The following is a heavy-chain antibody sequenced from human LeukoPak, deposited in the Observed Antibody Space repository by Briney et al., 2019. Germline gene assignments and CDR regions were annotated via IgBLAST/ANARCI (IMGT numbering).Heavy chain of an antibody. D-gene: IGHD3-10*01. CDR1: GDSISSFC. V-gene: IGHV4-30-2*01. CDR3: ARGYYYGSASYCQPFER. Sequence: KTSETLSLTCIVAGDSISSFCWSWIRQPPGKGLEWIGYISHSGSTYYDPSLKSRVTISLDRSKNQFSLKLTSVTAADTAVYYCARGYYYGSASYCQPFERWGQGTLVTVSS. CDR2: ISHSGST. J-gene: IGHJ4*02.